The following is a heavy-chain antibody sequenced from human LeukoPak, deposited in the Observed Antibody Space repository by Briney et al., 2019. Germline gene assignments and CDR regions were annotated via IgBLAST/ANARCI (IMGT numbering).Heavy chain of an antibody. J-gene: IGHJ4*02. CDR2: ISYYGSNK. Sequence: PGRSLRLSCAASGFTFSSYTMHWVRQAPGKGLEWVAVISYYGSNKYYADSVKGRFTISRDNSKNTLYLQMNSLRAEDTGVYYSASNSGSYQEGYWGQGTLVTVSS. CDR1: GFTFSSYT. D-gene: IGHD1-26*01. V-gene: IGHV3-30-3*01. CDR3: ASNSGSYQEGY.